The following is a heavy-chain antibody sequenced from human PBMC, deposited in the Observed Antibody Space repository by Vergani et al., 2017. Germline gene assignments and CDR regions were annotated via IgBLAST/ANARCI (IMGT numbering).Heavy chain of an antibody. Sequence: QVQLQESGPGLVKPSETLSLTCTVSGGSISSYYWSWIRQPPGKGLEWIGYIYYRGSTNYNPSLKSRVTISVDTSKNQFSLKLSSVTAADTAVYYCARGYDTQDYWGQGTLVTVSS. CDR1: GGSISSYY. CDR3: ARGYDTQDY. J-gene: IGHJ4*02. CDR2: IYYRGST. V-gene: IGHV4-59*01. D-gene: IGHD3-22*01.